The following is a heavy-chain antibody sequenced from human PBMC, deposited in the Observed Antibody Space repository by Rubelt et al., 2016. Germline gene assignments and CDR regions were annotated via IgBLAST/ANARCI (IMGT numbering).Heavy chain of an antibody. CDR3: ARYGFNHIDY. J-gene: IGHJ4*02. D-gene: IGHD1-14*01. Sequence: GDIYYSGSTNYNPSLKSRVTISVDTSKNQFSLKLSSVTAADTAVYYCARYGFNHIDYWGQGTLVTVSS. V-gene: IGHV4-59*12. CDR2: IYYSGST.